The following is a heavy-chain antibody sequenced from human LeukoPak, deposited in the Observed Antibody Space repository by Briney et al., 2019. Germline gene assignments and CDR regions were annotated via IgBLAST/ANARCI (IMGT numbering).Heavy chain of an antibody. CDR1: GFSFSSSG. D-gene: IGHD2-2*01. CDR2: IRDDGSNK. Sequence: GGSLRLSCAASGFSFSSSGMHWVRQAPGKGLEWVAFIRDDGSNKFYADSVKGRFTISRDNSKNTLYLQMNNLRAEDTAVYYCANRYCSTTSCQETYFDSWGQGTLVTVSS. V-gene: IGHV3-30*02. CDR3: ANRYCSTTSCQETYFDS. J-gene: IGHJ4*02.